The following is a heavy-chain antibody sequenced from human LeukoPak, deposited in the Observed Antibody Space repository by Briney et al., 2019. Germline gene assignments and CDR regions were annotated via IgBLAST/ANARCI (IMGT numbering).Heavy chain of an antibody. CDR1: GYTFTAYY. D-gene: IGHD5-18*01. J-gene: IGHJ4*02. CDR2: IYPHSGGT. Sequence: ASVKVSCKASGYTFTAYYMHWVRQAPGQGLEWMGWIYPHSGGTRYAQKFQGRVTMTRDTSISTAYMELNSLSSDDTAAYYCARDLTAMASFDYWGQGTLVTVSS. CDR3: ARDLTAMASFDY. V-gene: IGHV1-2*02.